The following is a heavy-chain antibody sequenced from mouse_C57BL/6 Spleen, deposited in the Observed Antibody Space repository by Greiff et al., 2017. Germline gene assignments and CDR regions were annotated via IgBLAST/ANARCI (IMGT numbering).Heavy chain of an antibody. CDR2: INYDGSST. CDR1: GFTFSDYY. CDR3: ARDSYYYGGSDWYCDV. J-gene: IGHJ1*03. D-gene: IGHD1-1*01. V-gene: IGHV5-16*01. Sequence: EVHLVESEGGLVQPGSSMKLSCTASGFTFSDYYLAWVRQVPEKGLEWVANINYDGSSTYYLDSLKSRFIISRDNAKNILYLQMSSLKSEDTATYYCARDSYYYGGSDWYCDVWGTGTTVTGSS.